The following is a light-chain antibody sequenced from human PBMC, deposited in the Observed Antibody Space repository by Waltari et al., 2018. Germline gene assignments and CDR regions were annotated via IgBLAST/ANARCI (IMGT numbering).Light chain of an antibody. CDR3: QQSYRTPPYT. CDR2: AAS. J-gene: IGKJ2*01. CDR1: QNISNY. Sequence: DIQMTQSPSSLSASVGDRVTITCRASQNISNYLNWYQQKPGKAPKLLIYAASSLQSGGPSRFSGSGSGTDFTLTISSLQPEDFGTYYCQQSYRTPPYTFGQGTRLEI. V-gene: IGKV1-39*01.